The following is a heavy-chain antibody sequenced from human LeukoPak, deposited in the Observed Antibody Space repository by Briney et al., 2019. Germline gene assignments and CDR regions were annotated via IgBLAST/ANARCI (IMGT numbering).Heavy chain of an antibody. CDR2: INPNSGGT. CDR1: GYTFTGYY. D-gene: IGHD3-3*01. J-gene: IGHJ4*02. Sequence: ASVKVSCKASGYTFTGYYMHWVRQAPGQGLEWMGRINPNSGGTNYAQKFQGRVTLTGHTSISKAYMELSRLRSDETAVYYCARGGAYYDFWSGYYIYVYWGQGTLVTVSS. CDR3: ARGGAYYDFWSGYYIYVY. V-gene: IGHV1-2*06.